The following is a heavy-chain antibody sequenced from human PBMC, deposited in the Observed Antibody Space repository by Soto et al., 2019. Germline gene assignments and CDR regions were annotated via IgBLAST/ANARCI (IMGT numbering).Heavy chain of an antibody. CDR2: INAANGDT. J-gene: IGHJ5*02. CDR3: VRRHVSATGIDWFDP. D-gene: IGHD3-10*02. Sequence: ASVKVSCKASGYTFTSYGIHWVRRAPGQRLEWMGWINAANGDTKYSPKFQGRVTITRDTSAXXXXXXXXXXXXXXXXXYYCVRRHVSATGIDWFDPWGQGTLVTVSS. V-gene: IGHV1-3*01. CDR1: GYTFTSYG.